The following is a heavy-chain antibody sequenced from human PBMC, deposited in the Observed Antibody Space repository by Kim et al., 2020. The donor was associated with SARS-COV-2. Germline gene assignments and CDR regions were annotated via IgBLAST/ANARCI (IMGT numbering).Heavy chain of an antibody. CDR1: GFTFSSYG. D-gene: IGHD6-13*01. CDR2: ISYDGSNK. J-gene: IGHJ6*02. CDR3: AKRDKQLVYYYYGMDV. Sequence: GGSLRLSCAASGFTFSSYGMHWVRQAPGKGLEWVAVISYDGSNKYYADSVKGRFTISRDNSKNTLYLQMNSLRAEDTAVYYCAKRDKQLVYYYYGMDVWGQGTTVTVSS. V-gene: IGHV3-30*18.